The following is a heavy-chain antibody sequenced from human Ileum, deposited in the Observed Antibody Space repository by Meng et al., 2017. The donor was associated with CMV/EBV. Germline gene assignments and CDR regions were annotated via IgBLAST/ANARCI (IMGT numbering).Heavy chain of an antibody. CDR2: ISGSGGST. CDR3: AKDRDVVVPAASWGYYGMDV. D-gene: IGHD2-2*01. J-gene: IGHJ6*02. CDR1: GFTFSSYA. V-gene: IGHV3-23*01. Sequence: GESLKISCAASGFTFSSYAMSWVRQAPGKGLEWVSGISGSGGSTYYADSVKGRFTISRDNSKNTLYLQMNSLRVEDTAVYYCAKDRDVVVPAASWGYYGMDVWGQGTTVTVSS.